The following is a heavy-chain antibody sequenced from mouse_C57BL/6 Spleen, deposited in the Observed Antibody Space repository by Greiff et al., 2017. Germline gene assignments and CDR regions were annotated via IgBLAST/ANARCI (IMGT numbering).Heavy chain of an antibody. CDR3: TSAPAYFDY. CDR2: ISSGGDYI. CDR1: GFTFSSYA. Sequence: EVHLVESGEGLVKPGGSLKLSCAASGFTFSSYAMSWVRQTPEKRLEWVAYISSGGDYIYYADTVKGRFTISRDNARNTLYLQLSSLKSEDTSMYYCTSAPAYFDYWGQGTTLTVSS. V-gene: IGHV5-9-1*02. J-gene: IGHJ2*01.